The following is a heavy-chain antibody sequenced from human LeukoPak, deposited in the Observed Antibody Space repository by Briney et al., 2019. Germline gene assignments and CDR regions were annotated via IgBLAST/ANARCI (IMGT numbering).Heavy chain of an antibody. CDR2: ISWNSGSI. CDR3: AKGSLDDSYYYDSSGPKGHFDY. CDR1: GFTFDDCA. Sequence: PGGSLRLSCAASGFTFDDCAMYWVRQAPGKGLEWVSGISWNSGSIGYADSVKGRFTISRDNAKNSLYLQMNSLRAEDTAFYYCAKGSLDDSYYYDSSGPKGHFDYWGQGTLVTVSS. V-gene: IGHV3-9*01. J-gene: IGHJ4*01. D-gene: IGHD3-22*01.